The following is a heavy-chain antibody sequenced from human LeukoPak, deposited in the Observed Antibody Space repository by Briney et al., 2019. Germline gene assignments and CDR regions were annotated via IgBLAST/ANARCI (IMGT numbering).Heavy chain of an antibody. CDR2: ISGSGGST. CDR3: AKIGSVRGYYFDY. V-gene: IGHV3-23*01. D-gene: IGHD3-10*01. J-gene: IGHJ4*02. Sequence: GGSLRLSCAASGFTFSIYAMSWVRQAPGKGLEWVSAISGSGGSTYYADSVKGRFTISRDNSKNTLYLQMNSLRAEATAVYYCAKIGSVRGYYFDYWGQGTLVTVSS. CDR1: GFTFSIYA.